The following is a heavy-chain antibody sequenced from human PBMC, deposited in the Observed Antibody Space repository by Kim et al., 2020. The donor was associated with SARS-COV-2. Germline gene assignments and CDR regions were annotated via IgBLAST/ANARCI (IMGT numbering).Heavy chain of an antibody. D-gene: IGHD3-3*01. CDR2: ISSSSSYT. CDR3: ARERLITIFGVVINDAFDI. CDR1: GFTFTDYY. J-gene: IGHJ3*02. V-gene: IGHV3-11*05. Sequence: GGSLRLSCAASGFTFTDYYMSWIRQAPGKGLEWVSYISSSSSYTKYADSVKGRFTIYRDNAKNSLYLQMNSLRAEDTAVYYCARERLITIFGVVINDAFDIWGQGTMVTVSS.